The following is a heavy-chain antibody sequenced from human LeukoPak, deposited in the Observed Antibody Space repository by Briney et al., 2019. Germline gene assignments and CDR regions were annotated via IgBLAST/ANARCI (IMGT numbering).Heavy chain of an antibody. Sequence: ASVKVSCKASGYTFTSYDINWVRRATGQGLEWMGWMNPNSGNTGYAQKFQGGVTMTRNTSISTAYMELSSLRSEDTAVYYCARGFYGSGSYDYGMDVWGQGTTVTVSS. D-gene: IGHD3-10*01. CDR2: MNPNSGNT. V-gene: IGHV1-8*01. J-gene: IGHJ6*02. CDR1: GYTFTSYD. CDR3: ARGFYGSGSYDYGMDV.